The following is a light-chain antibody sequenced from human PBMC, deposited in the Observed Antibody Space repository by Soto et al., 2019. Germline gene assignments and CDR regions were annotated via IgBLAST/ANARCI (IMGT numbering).Light chain of an antibody. CDR2: DAS. Sequence: DIQMTQSPSTLSASIGDRVTITCRASESIRTWLAWYQHKPGKAPKFLIYDASSLESGVPSRFSGSGSGTEISLTISNLQPDDFATYFCHQYNNYPRTFGQGTKVDIK. V-gene: IGKV1-5*01. CDR1: ESIRTW. CDR3: HQYNNYPRT. J-gene: IGKJ1*01.